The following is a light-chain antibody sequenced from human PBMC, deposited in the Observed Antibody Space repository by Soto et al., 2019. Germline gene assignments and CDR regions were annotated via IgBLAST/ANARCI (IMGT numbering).Light chain of an antibody. CDR1: QSISSN. CDR3: QPDKNWRRWT. J-gene: IGKJ1*01. CDR2: DAS. Sequence: EIVMTQSPATLSVSPGARATLSCRASQSISSNLAWYQQRPGQGPRLLIYDASTRATGIPARFSGSGSGTGFTLTMNGLLFEVLAVNYSQPDKNWRRWTFGQGTKGEIK. V-gene: IGKV3-15*01.